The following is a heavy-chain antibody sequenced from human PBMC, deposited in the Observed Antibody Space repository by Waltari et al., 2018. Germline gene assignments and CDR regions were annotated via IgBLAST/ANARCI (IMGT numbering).Heavy chain of an antibody. D-gene: IGHD6-13*01. CDR1: GGSISSGSYY. Sequence: QVQLQESGPGLVKPSQTLSLTCTVSGGSISSGSYYWSWIRQPAGKGLEWIGRIYTSGSTNYNPSLKSRVTISVDTSKNQFSLKLSSVTAADTAVYYCARAAFRQPGFDYWGQGTLVTVSS. V-gene: IGHV4-61*02. J-gene: IGHJ4*02. CDR3: ARAAFRQPGFDY. CDR2: IYTSGST.